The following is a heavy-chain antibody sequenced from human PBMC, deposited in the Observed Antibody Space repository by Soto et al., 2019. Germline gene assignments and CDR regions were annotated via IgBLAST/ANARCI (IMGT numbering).Heavy chain of an antibody. CDR1: GFTFSSYA. D-gene: IGHD6-13*01. J-gene: IGHJ6*02. V-gene: IGHV3-30-3*01. Sequence: HPGGSLRLSCAASGFTFSSYAMHWVRQAPGKGLEWVAVISYDGSNKYYAQKFQGRVTMTRDTSTSTVYMELSSLRSEDTAVYYCARCRKQGQQLAGPKMNNYYYYYGMDVWGQGTTVTVSS. CDR2: ISYDGSNK. CDR3: ARCRKQGQQLAGPKMNNYYYYYGMDV.